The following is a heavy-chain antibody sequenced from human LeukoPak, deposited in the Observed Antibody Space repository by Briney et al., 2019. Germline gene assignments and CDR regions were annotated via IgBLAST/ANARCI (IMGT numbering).Heavy chain of an antibody. CDR1: GYAFTSYG. J-gene: IGHJ5*02. D-gene: IGHD3-9*01. CDR3: AREWYDILTGPIGIDP. CDR2: ISAYNGNT. Sequence: ASVKVSCKASGYAFTSYGINWVRQVPGQGLEWMGWISAYNGNTNYAQKLQGRVTMTTDTSTSTAYMELRSLRSDDTAVYYCAREWYDILTGPIGIDPWGQGTLVTVSS. V-gene: IGHV1-18*01.